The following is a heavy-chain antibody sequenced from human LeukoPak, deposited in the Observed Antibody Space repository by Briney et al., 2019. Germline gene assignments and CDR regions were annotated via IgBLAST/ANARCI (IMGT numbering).Heavy chain of an antibody. CDR2: IAISGNR. Sequence: GGSLRLSCAASGFTLSSHDMHWVRQASGKGLECVSAIAISGNRYYSRSVKGRFTISRENGKNALYLRMNSLRAEDTALYYCARESSITSGTTGETFDFWGQGTTVTVSS. CDR1: GFTLSSHD. D-gene: IGHD1-1*01. J-gene: IGHJ3*01. CDR3: ARESSITSGTTGETFDF. V-gene: IGHV3-13*01.